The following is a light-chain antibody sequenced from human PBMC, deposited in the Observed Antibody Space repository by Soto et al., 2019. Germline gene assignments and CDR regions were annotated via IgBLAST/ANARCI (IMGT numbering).Light chain of an antibody. V-gene: IGKV1-5*03. CDR2: KTS. J-gene: IGKJ4*01. CDR3: QQYYIHET. Sequence: DIQMTQSPSTVSASVGDTVTISCRASQSITPWLAWHQQKPGKTPTVLIYKTSDLENWVPERFSGSGSGTDFNLTIRNLQPDDSAISYCQQYYIHETFGAGTKVEVK. CDR1: QSITPW.